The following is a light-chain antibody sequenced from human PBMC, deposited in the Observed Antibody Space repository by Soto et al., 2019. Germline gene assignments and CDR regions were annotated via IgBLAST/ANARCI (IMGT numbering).Light chain of an antibody. Sequence: QSALTQSPSASGTPGQRVTISCSGSASTIGRNYVYWYQQLPGTAPKLLIYRNSQRPSGVPDRFSGSKSGTSASLAISGLRSGDEADYYCAAWDDNLIGLYVFGAGTKVTVL. J-gene: IGLJ1*01. CDR2: RNS. V-gene: IGLV1-47*01. CDR1: ASTIGRNY. CDR3: AAWDDNLIGLYV.